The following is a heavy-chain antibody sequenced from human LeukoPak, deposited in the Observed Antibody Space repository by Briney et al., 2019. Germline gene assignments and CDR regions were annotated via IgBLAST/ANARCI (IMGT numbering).Heavy chain of an antibody. D-gene: IGHD6-13*01. J-gene: IGHJ4*02. V-gene: IGHV1-18*01. CDR3: ASSSRYGLVGSTFDY. Sequence: ASVKVSCKASGYTFHSYGISWVRQAPGQGLEWMGWISAYNGNTNYAQKLQGRVTMTTDTSTSTAYMELRSLRSDDTAVYYCASSSRYGLVGSTFDYWGQGTLVTVSS. CDR2: ISAYNGNT. CDR1: GYTFHSYG.